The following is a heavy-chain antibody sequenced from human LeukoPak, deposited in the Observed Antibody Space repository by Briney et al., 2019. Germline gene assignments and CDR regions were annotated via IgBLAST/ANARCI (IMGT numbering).Heavy chain of an antibody. J-gene: IGHJ6*02. Sequence: SETLSLTCTVSGGSISSYYWNWIGKPPGKDLEWIGYIHYSGRTNYHPSLKSRVTVSLDTSKNQFSLKLTSVTAADTAVYYCARVGRDSYYYAMDVWGQGTTVIVSS. CDR1: GGSISSYY. V-gene: IGHV4-59*01. CDR3: ARVGRDSYYYAMDV. D-gene: IGHD1-26*01. CDR2: IHYSGRT.